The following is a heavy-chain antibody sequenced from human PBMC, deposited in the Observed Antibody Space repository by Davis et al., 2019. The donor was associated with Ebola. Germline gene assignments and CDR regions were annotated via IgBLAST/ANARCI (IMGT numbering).Heavy chain of an antibody. D-gene: IGHD6-6*01. J-gene: IGHJ4*02. CDR2: IYYSGST. CDR1: GGFTSSYY. Sequence: MPSETLSLTCTVSGGFTSSYYWGWIRQPPGKGLEWIGSIYYSGSTYYNPSLKSRVTISVDTSKNQFSLKLSSVTAADTAVYYCARGARWGQGTLVTVSS. V-gene: IGHV4-39*01. CDR3: ARGAR.